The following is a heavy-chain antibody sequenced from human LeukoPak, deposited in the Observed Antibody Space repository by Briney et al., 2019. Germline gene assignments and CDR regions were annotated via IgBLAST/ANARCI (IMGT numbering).Heavy chain of an antibody. J-gene: IGHJ2*01. D-gene: IGHD3-22*01. V-gene: IGHV3-30-3*01. CDR3: ARGPQNYDDSSGVSPWYFDL. Sequence: GRSLRLSCAAPGFTFSTYAMHWVRQAPGKGLEWVAVISYDGSNKYYADSVKGRFTISRDNSKNTLYLQMNSLRAEDTAVYYCARGPQNYDDSSGVSPWYFDLWGRGTLVTVSS. CDR2: ISYDGSNK. CDR1: GFTFSTYA.